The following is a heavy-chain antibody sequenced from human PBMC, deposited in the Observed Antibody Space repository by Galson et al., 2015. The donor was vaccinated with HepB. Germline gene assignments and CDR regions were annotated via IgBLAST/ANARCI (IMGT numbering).Heavy chain of an antibody. CDR2: ISGSGST. D-gene: IGHD2-8*01. CDR1: GFTFNTYG. J-gene: IGHJ4*02. CDR3: SSEWSSSACYRD. V-gene: IGHV3-23*01. Sequence: SLRLSCAASGFTFNTYGIWVRQAPGKGLEWVSGISGSGSTYYADSVKGRFTISRDNPKNTLYLQMNSLRAEDTAVYYCSSEWSSSACYRDWGQGTLVTVSS.